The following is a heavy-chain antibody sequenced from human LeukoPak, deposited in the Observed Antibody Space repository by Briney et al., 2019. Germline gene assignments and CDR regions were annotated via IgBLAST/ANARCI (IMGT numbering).Heavy chain of an antibody. CDR3: ARRGSSWTNDYFDY. CDR1: GGSISSSDHY. CDR2: IYYSGST. V-gene: IGHV4-39*01. J-gene: IGHJ4*02. Sequence: SQTLSLTCTVSGGSISSSDHYWSWIRQPPGKGLEWIGSIYYSGSTYYNPSLKSRVTISVDTSKNQFSLKLSSVTAADTAVYYCARRGSSWTNDYFDYWGQGTLVTVSS. D-gene: IGHD6-13*01.